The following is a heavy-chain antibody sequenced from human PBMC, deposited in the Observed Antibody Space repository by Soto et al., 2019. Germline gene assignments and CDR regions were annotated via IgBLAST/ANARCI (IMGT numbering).Heavy chain of an antibody. CDR2: IWYDGSNK. CDR3: ARAGSYRFDY. D-gene: IGHD3-16*02. CDR1: GFTFSSYG. Sequence: PGGSLRLSCAASGFTFSSYGMHWVRQAPGKGLEWVAVIWYDGSNKYYADSVKGRFTISRDNAKSTLYLQMNSLRDDDMAVYYCARAGSYRFDYWGLGTLVTVSS. V-gene: IGHV3-33*01. J-gene: IGHJ4*02.